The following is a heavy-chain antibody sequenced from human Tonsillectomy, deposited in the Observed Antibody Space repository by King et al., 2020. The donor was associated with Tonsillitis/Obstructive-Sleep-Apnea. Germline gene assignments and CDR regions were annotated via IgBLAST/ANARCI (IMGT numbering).Heavy chain of an antibody. CDR2: TRNKANSYTT. Sequence: VQLVESGGGLVQPGGSLRLSCAASGFTFSDHYMDWVRQAPGKGLEWVGRTRNKANSYTTEYAASVKGRFTISRDDSKNSLYLQMNNLKTEHTAVYYCARTYYDSSGAPPYYYYGMDVWGQGTTVTVSS. J-gene: IGHJ6*02. V-gene: IGHV3-72*01. CDR1: GFTFSDHY. CDR3: ARTYYDSSGAPPYYYYGMDV. D-gene: IGHD3-22*01.